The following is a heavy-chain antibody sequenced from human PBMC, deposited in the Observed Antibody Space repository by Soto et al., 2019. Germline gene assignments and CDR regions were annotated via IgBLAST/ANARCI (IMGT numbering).Heavy chain of an antibody. V-gene: IGHV3-23*01. CDR3: AKRRGAGGHFDY. CDR1: GFTFSSYA. J-gene: IGHJ4*02. D-gene: IGHD2-15*01. CDR2: VSIGGST. Sequence: VQFLESGGCLVQPEGSLRLSCAASGFTFSSYAMGWVRQGPGKGLEWVAVVSIGGSTHYADSVRGRFTISRDNSKNTLSLQMNSLTAEDTAVYFCAKRRGAGGHFDYWGQGALVTVSS.